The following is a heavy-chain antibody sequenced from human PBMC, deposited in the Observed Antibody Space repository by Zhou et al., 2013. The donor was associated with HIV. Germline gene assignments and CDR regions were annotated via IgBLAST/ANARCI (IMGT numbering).Heavy chain of an antibody. V-gene: IGHV1-69*05. CDR2: INPMFRTA. J-gene: IGHJ5*02. D-gene: IGHD3-3*01. CDR1: GGTFSSYA. Sequence: QVQLVQSGAEVKKPGSSVKVSCKASGGTFSSYAFIWVRQAPGQRLEWMGGINPMFRTANYAQKFQGRVTITTDESTSTAYMELSSLRSEDTAVYYCARRRITIFGVANWFDPWGQGTLVTVSS. CDR3: ARRRITIFGVANWFDP.